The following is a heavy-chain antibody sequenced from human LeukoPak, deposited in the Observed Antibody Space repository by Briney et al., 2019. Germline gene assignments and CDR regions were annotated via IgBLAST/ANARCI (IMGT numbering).Heavy chain of an antibody. V-gene: IGHV3-30-3*01. CDR3: ASSNHYVFFDY. CDR1: GFTFSSYA. Sequence: PGGSLRLSCAASGFTFSSYAMHWVRQAPGKGLEWVAVISYDGSNKYYADSVKGRFTISRDNSKNTLYLQMNSLRAVDTAVYYCASSNHYVFFDYWGQGTLVTVSS. CDR2: ISYDGSNK. D-gene: IGHD1-14*01. J-gene: IGHJ4*02.